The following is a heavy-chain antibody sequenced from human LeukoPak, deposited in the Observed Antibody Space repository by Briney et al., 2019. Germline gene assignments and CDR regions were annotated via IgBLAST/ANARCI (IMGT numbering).Heavy chain of an antibody. CDR3: ARARIGGYNWNYAGEGNWFDP. V-gene: IGHV3-21*01. CDR1: GFTFSSYS. CDR2: ISSSSSYI. D-gene: IGHD1-7*01. J-gene: IGHJ5*02. Sequence: SGGSLRLSCAASGFTFSSYSMNWVRQAPGKGLEWGSSISSSSSYIYYADSGNGRFTIDRDNAKNSLYLQMNSLRAEDTAVYYCARARIGGYNWNYAGEGNWFDPWGQGTLVTVSS.